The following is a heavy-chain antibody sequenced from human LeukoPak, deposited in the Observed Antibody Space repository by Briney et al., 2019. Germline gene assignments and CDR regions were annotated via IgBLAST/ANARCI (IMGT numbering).Heavy chain of an antibody. CDR2: MYYSGST. D-gene: IGHD6-6*01. CDR1: GGSISSSSHY. V-gene: IGHV4-39*01. Sequence: SETLSLTCTVSGGSISSSSHYWGRIRQPPGKGLEWIGSMYYSGSTYYNPSLKSRVTISADTSKNQFSLKLNSVAAADTAVYYCASIVSTIAARLSGPWYFDYWGQGTLVTVSS. CDR3: ASIVSTIAARLSGPWYFDY. J-gene: IGHJ4*02.